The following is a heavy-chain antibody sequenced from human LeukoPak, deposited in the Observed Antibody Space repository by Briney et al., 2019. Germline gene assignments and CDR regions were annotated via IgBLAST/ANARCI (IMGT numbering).Heavy chain of an antibody. CDR1: GYTFTGYY. CDR3: ARAILSGSYLAYYFDY. J-gene: IGHJ4*02. D-gene: IGHD1-26*01. CDR2: INPNSGGT. Sequence: ASVKVSCKASGYTFTGYYMHWVRQAPGQGLERMGWINPNSGGTNYAQKFQGRVTMTRDTSISTAYMELSRLRSDDTAVYYCARAILSGSYLAYYFDYWGQGTLVTVSS. V-gene: IGHV1-2*02.